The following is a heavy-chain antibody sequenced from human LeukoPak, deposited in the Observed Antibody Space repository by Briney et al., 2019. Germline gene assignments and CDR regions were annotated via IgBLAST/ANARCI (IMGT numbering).Heavy chain of an antibody. Sequence: SETLSLTCTVSGGSISSYYWSWIRQPAGKGLEWIGRIYTSGSTNYNPFLKSRVTMSVDTSKNQISLKLSSVTAADTAVYYCARDWDYYGSGSYYYNWFDPWGQGTLVTVSS. CDR1: GGSISSYY. J-gene: IGHJ5*02. V-gene: IGHV4-4*07. CDR3: ARDWDYYGSGSYYYNWFDP. D-gene: IGHD3-10*01. CDR2: IYTSGST.